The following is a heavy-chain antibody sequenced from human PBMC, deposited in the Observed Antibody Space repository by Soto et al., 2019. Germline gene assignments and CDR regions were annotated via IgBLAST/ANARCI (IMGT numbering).Heavy chain of an antibody. CDR2: ISGSGGST. V-gene: IGHV3-23*01. CDR3: AKDPTHYGSDGYFDY. J-gene: IGHJ4*02. Sequence: GGSLRLSCAASGLTFSSYAMSWVRQAPGKGLEWVSAISGSGGSTYYADSVKGRFTISRDNSKNTLYLQMNSLRAEDTAVYYCAKDPTHYGSDGYFDYWGQGTLVTVSS. D-gene: IGHD3-10*01. CDR1: GLTFSSYA.